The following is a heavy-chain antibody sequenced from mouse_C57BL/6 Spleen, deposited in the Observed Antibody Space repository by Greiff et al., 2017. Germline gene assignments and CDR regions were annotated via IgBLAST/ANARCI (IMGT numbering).Heavy chain of an antibody. CDR1: GYTFTDYY. J-gene: IGHJ2*01. V-gene: IGHV1-26*01. CDR2: INPNNGGT. Sequence: GQLQQSGPELVKPGASVKISCKASGYTFTDYYMNWVKQSHGKSLEWIGDINPNNGGTSYNQKFKVKATLTVDKSSSTAYMELRSLTSEDSAVYYCARGGITTGDYFAYWGQGTTLTVSS. CDR3: ARGGITTGDYFAY. D-gene: IGHD1-2*01.